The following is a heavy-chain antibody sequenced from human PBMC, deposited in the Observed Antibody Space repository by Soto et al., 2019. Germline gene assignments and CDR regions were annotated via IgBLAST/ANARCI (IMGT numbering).Heavy chain of an antibody. D-gene: IGHD3-9*01. V-gene: IGHV4-59*01. CDR3: ARESAFYISNGRGRWFDP. CDR1: GGSISSYH. CDR2: IYNSGST. J-gene: IGHJ5*02. Sequence: PSETLSLTCTVSGGSISSYHWSWIRQPPGRGLDWVGNIYNSGSTNYNPSLRSRVTISADMSKNQFSLKLSSVTAADTAVYYCARESAFYISNGRGRWFDPCGQGYLVTVSA.